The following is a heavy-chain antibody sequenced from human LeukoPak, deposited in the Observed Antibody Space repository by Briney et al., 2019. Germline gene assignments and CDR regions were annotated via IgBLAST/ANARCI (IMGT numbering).Heavy chain of an antibody. CDR3: ARLRGSGLYYFYYYMDV. J-gene: IGHJ6*03. D-gene: IGHD2-15*01. CDR2: IYSDNT. Sequence: PGGSLRLSCTVSGFTVSSNSMSWVRQAPGKGLEWVSFIYSDNTHYSDSVKGRFTISRDNSKNTLYLQMNSLRAEDTAVYYCARLRGSGLYYFYYYMDVWGKGATVTISS. CDR1: GFTVSSNS. V-gene: IGHV3-53*01.